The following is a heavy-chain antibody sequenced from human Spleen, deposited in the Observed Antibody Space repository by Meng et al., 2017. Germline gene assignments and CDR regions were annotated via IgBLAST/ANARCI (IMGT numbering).Heavy chain of an antibody. CDR1: GFTVSRNY. V-gene: IGHV3-53*01. D-gene: IGHD6-19*01. J-gene: IGHJ4*02. CDR2: IYSGGST. Sequence: EVQLVESGGGSIQPGGSLRLSCAASGFTVSRNYMNWVRQAPGKGLEWVSVIYSGGSTYYADSVKGRFTISRDNSKNTLYLQMSSLRAEDTAVYYCARAYSSGWPRMPDYWGQGTLVTVSS. CDR3: ARAYSSGWPRMPDY.